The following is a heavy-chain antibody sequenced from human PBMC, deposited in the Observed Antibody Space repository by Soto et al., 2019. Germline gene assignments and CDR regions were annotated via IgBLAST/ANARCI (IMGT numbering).Heavy chain of an antibody. CDR3: ARLDRNYYDSSRYPPPY. CDR1: GYSFTSYW. V-gene: IGHV5-51*01. D-gene: IGHD3-22*01. Sequence: PGESLKICCKGSGYSFTSYWIGWVRQMPGKGLEWMGIIYPGDSDTRYSPSFQGQVTISADKSISTAYLQWSSLKASDTAMYYCARLDRNYYDSSRYPPPYWGQGTLVTVSS. J-gene: IGHJ4*02. CDR2: IYPGDSDT.